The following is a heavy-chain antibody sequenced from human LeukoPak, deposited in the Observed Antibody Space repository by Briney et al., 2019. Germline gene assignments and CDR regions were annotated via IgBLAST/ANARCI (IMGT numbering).Heavy chain of an antibody. Sequence: ASVKVSCKASGYTFTGYYMHWVRQAAGQGLEWMGWMNPNSGNTGYAQKFQGRVTITRNTSISTAYMELSSLRSEDTAVYYCARTGLDGGGIWDSNYYYLDVWGKGTTVTVSS. CDR3: ARTGLDGGGIWDSNYYYLDV. J-gene: IGHJ6*03. D-gene: IGHD3-16*01. V-gene: IGHV1-8*03. CDR2: MNPNSGNT. CDR1: GYTFTGYY.